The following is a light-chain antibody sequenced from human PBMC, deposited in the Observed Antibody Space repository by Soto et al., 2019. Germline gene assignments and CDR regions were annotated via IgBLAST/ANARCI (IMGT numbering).Light chain of an antibody. Sequence: EIVLTQSPGTLSLSPGERATLSCRPSQSVSSYLAWYQQKPGQAPRLLIYDASNRATGIAATFSGSGSGTDFTLTISSLEPEDFAVYYCQQRSNWPEWTFGQGTKVDIK. CDR1: QSVSSY. J-gene: IGKJ1*01. V-gene: IGKV3-11*01. CDR3: QQRSNWPEWT. CDR2: DAS.